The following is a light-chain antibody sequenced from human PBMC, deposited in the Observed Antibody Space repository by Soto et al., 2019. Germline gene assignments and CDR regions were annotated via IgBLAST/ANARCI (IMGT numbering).Light chain of an antibody. CDR2: RNN. CDR1: SSNIGSNY. Sequence: QSVLTQPPSASGTPGHGVTIFCSGSSSNIGSNYVYWYQHLPGAAPKLLIYRNNERPSGVPDRFSGSKSGTSASLAISGLRSDDEADYYCATCDDSLSGHYIFGTGTKVTVL. CDR3: ATCDDSLSGHYI. J-gene: IGLJ1*01. V-gene: IGLV1-47*01.